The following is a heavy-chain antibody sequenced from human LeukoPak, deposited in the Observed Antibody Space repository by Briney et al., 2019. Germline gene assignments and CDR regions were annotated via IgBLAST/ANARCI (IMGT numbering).Heavy chain of an antibody. CDR3: ARVSLWFGELYFDY. CDR2: ISSSSSYI. Sequence: PGGSLRLSCAASGFTFSSYSMNWVRQAPGKGLEWVSSISSSSSYIYYADSVKGRFTISRDNAKNSLYLQMNSLRAEDTAVYYCARVSLWFGELYFDYWGQGTLVTVSS. CDR1: GFTFSSYS. J-gene: IGHJ4*02. V-gene: IGHV3-21*01. D-gene: IGHD3-10*01.